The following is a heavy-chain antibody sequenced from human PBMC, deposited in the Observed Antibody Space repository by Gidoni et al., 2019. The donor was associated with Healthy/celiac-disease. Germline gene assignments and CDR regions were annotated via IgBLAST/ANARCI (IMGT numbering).Heavy chain of an antibody. D-gene: IGHD2-15*01. CDR3: AWRSGPQNDYFDY. CDR1: GCSISSYY. V-gene: IGHV4-59*01. CDR2: IYYSGST. J-gene: IGHJ4*02. Sequence: QDQLQEPGPGLVKPAETLSLTGTDSGCSISSYYWSWIRQPPGQVLDWIGYIYYSGSTNYNPSLKSRVTISVDTSKNQFSLKLSSATAADTAVYYCAWRSGPQNDYFDYWGQGTLVTVSS.